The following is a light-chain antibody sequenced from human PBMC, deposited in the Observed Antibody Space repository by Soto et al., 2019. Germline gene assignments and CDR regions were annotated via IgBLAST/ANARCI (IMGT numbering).Light chain of an antibody. CDR2: GAS. CDR3: QEVNSYPLT. V-gene: IGKV1-9*01. J-gene: IGKJ4*01. CDR1: QGISSY. Sequence: DIQLPQSPSFLSASVGDRVTITCRASQGISSYLAWYQEKPGKAPKLLIYGASTLQSGAPPRFSGSGSGTEFTLTTSSLQPEDFATDYCQEVNSYPLTVGGGTKVDIE.